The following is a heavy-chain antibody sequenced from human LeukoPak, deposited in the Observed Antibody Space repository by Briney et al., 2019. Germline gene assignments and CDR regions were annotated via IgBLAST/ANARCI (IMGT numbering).Heavy chain of an antibody. V-gene: IGHV3-21*01. J-gene: IGHJ3*02. Sequence: TSSSYIYYADSVKGRFTISRDNARNSLYLQMNSLRAEDTAVYYCARGDSVVAGNDNAFDIWGQGTMVTVSS. CDR2: TSSSYI. CDR3: ARGDSVVAGNDNAFDI. D-gene: IGHD6-19*01.